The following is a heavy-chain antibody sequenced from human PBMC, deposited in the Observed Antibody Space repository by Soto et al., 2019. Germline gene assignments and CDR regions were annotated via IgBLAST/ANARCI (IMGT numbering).Heavy chain of an antibody. V-gene: IGHV3-30*18. D-gene: IGHD4-17*01. J-gene: IGHJ4*02. Sequence: LRLSCAASGFTFSSYGMHWVRQAPGKGLEWVAVISYDGSNKYYADSVKGRFTISRDNSKNTLYLQMNSLRAEDTAVYYCAKDRGDYVFDYWGQGTLVTVSS. CDR1: GFTFSSYG. CDR2: ISYDGSNK. CDR3: AKDRGDYVFDY.